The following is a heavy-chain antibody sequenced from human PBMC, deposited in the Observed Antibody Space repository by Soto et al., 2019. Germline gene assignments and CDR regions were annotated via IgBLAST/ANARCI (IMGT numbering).Heavy chain of an antibody. CDR3: ARHFDCSTTSCYIDY. D-gene: IGHD2-2*01. V-gene: IGHV5-51*01. CDR2: IFPRDSDV. Sequence: GESLKISCRASGYDFTNFWIGWVRQMPGKGLQWVGIIFPRDSDVRLGPSFEGRVTISVDKATNTAHLEWSRLEASDTAVYYCARHFDCSTTSCYIDYWGQGSPVTVSS. J-gene: IGHJ4*01. CDR1: GYDFTNFW.